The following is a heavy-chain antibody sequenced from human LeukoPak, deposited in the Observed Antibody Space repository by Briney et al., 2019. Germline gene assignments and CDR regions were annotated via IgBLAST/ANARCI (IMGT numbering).Heavy chain of an antibody. D-gene: IGHD6-19*01. CDR2: ITGGGDTT. Sequence: GGSLRLSCAASGFTFSSYAMSWVRQAPGKGLEWVLTITGGGDTTYYADSVKGRFTISRDNSKNTLYLQMNSLRAEDTAVYFCAKPAMAVAGNYFDYWGQGTLVTVSS. CDR3: AKPAMAVAGNYFDY. CDR1: GFTFSSYA. V-gene: IGHV3-23*01. J-gene: IGHJ4*02.